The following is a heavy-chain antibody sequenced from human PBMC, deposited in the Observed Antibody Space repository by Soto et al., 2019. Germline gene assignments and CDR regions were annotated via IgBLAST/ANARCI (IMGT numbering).Heavy chain of an antibody. D-gene: IGHD6-13*01. J-gene: IGHJ6*02. CDR1: GYTFTSYG. V-gene: IGHV1-18*04. Sequence: GASVKVSCKASGYTFTSYGISWVRQAPGQGLEWMGWISAYNGNTNYARKLQGRVTMTTDTSTSTAYMELRSLRSDDTAVYYCARVWTYSSSWYEYYYYYGMDVWGQGTTVTVSS. CDR2: ISAYNGNT. CDR3: ARVWTYSSSWYEYYYYYGMDV.